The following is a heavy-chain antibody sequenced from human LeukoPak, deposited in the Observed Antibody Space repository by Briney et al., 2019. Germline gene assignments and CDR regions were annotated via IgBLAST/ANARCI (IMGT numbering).Heavy chain of an antibody. CDR2: ISAYNGNT. Sequence: ASVKVSCKRSGYTFTSYGISWVRQAPGQGLEWMGWISAYNGNTNYAQKFQGRVTMTTDTSTSTAFMELRSLRSDDTAVYCCARVDHPLGGYYQPWGQGTLVTVSS. CDR1: GYTFTSYG. V-gene: IGHV1-18*01. J-gene: IGHJ4*02. CDR3: ARVDHPLGGYYQP. D-gene: IGHD3-3*01.